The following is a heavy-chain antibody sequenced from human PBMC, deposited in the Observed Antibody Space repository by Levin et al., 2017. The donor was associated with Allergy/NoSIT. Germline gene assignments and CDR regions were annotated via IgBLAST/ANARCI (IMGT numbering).Heavy chain of an antibody. CDR2: INNEGSNK. Sequence: GESLKISCSGSGFIFRSYWMSWVRQVPGRGLVWVARINNEGSNKRYGDATKGRFTISRDNAKKTMYLQMNNLRVDDTAVYYCAGDLSGSNALHYWGQGTLVSVSS. V-gene: IGHV3-74*01. CDR1: GFIFRSYW. J-gene: IGHJ4*02. CDR3: AGDLSGSNALHY. D-gene: IGHD1-26*01.